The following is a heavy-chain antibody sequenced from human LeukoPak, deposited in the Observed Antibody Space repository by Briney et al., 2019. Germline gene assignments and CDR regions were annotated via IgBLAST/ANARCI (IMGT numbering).Heavy chain of an antibody. V-gene: IGHV4-4*07. CDR1: GGSISTYY. CDR2: IYSSGST. Sequence: SETLSLTYTVSGGSISTYYWSWIRQPAGKGLEWIGRIYSSGSTNYNPSLKSRVTMSVDTSRNQFSLKLSSVTAADTAVYYCARGAYGSGSTALFDYWGQGTLVTVSS. J-gene: IGHJ4*02. CDR3: ARGAYGSGSTALFDY. D-gene: IGHD3-10*01.